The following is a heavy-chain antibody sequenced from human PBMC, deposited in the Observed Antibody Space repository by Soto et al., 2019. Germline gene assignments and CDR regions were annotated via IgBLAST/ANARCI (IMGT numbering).Heavy chain of an antibody. CDR2: ITSDGAST. CDR1: GFTFSKYW. V-gene: IGHV3-74*01. CDR3: TKMGGFDY. J-gene: IGHJ4*02. Sequence: VGSLRLSCAASGFTFSKYWMHWVRHPPGRGLEWLSRITSDGASTSYADSVKGRFTISRDNANNTVYLQMNSLRAEDTAVYYCTKMGGFDYWGQGTLVTVSS. D-gene: IGHD3-16*01.